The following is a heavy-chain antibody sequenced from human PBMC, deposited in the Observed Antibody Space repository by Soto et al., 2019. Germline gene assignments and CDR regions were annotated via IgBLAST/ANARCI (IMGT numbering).Heavy chain of an antibody. CDR2: ISTHNGNT. J-gene: IGHJ3*01. Sequence: QDQLVQSGAEVKKPGASVKVSCKASVFTSSGISWVRQAPGQRLEWMGWISTHNGNTIYAQKFQGRVIMTMDTSTTAVYMELRSLRPDDTAVYLCAREGILGLFDAYDLWGQGTMVTVSS. V-gene: IGHV1-18*04. CDR3: AREGILGLFDAYDL. D-gene: IGHD3-3*01. CDR1: VFTSSG.